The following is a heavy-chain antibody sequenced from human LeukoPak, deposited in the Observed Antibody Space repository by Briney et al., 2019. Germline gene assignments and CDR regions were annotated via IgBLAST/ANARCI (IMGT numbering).Heavy chain of an antibody. J-gene: IGHJ1*01. Sequence: GGSLRLSCAASGFTFSSYAMSWVRQAPGKGLEWVSGISSGGSTYYADSVKGRFTISRDNSKNTLYLQMNSLRAEDTAVYYCASPSRYCSSTSCFAEYLQLWGQGTLVTVSS. CDR1: GFTFSSYA. V-gene: IGHV3-23*01. D-gene: IGHD2-2*01. CDR2: ISSGGST. CDR3: ASPSRYCSSTSCFAEYLQL.